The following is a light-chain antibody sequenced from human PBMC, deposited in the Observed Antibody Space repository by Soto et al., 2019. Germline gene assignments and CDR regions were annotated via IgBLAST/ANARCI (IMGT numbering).Light chain of an antibody. V-gene: IGKV3-20*01. CDR1: QSVRSSY. J-gene: IGKJ1*01. CDR2: GAS. Sequence: DIVMTQAPATLSVSPGEWGTLSCSPSQSVRSSYLAWYQQKPGQAPRLLIYGASSRATGIPDRFSGSGSQTDFTLTISRLEPEDFAVYYCQQYGTSPRTFGQGTKVDIK. CDR3: QQYGTSPRT.